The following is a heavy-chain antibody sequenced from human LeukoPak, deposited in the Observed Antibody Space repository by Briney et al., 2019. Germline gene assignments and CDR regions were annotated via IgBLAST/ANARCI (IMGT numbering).Heavy chain of an antibody. CDR2: IYYSGST. Sequence: SETLPLTCTVSGGSVSSGSYYWSWIRQPPGKGLEWIGYIYYSGSTNYNPSLKSRVTISVDTSKNQFSLKLSSVTAADTAVYYCARKVAATPFDYWGQGTLVTVSS. D-gene: IGHD2-15*01. J-gene: IGHJ4*02. CDR3: ARKVAATPFDY. V-gene: IGHV4-61*01. CDR1: GGSVSSGSYY.